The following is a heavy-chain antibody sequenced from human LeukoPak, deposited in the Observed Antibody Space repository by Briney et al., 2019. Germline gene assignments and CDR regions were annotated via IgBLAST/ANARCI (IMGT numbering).Heavy chain of an antibody. CDR1: GYTFTSCY. Sequence: ASVKVSCKASGYTFTSCYMHWVRQAPGQGLEWMGIINPSGGSTSYAQKFQGRVTMTRDMSTSTVYMELSSLRSEDTAVYYCARDLFWGYCSGGSCSSGYAFDIWGQGTMVTVSS. CDR3: ARDLFWGYCSGGSCSSGYAFDI. J-gene: IGHJ3*02. V-gene: IGHV1-46*01. D-gene: IGHD2-15*01. CDR2: INPSGGST.